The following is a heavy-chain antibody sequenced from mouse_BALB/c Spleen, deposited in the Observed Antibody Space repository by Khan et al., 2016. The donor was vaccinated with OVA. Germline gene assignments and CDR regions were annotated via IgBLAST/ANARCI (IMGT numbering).Heavy chain of an antibody. Sequence: EVKLVESGGGLVKPGGSLKLSCAASGFTFSNYAMSWVRQSPEKRLEWVASISSGDSTYYLDSVKGQYTMSRENARNIRYQQMTSLRSEDTAMYYCARDYWFAYWGQGTLVTVSA. J-gene: IGHJ3*01. CDR1: GFTFSNYA. V-gene: IGHV5-6-5*01. CDR2: ISSGDST. CDR3: ARDYWFAY.